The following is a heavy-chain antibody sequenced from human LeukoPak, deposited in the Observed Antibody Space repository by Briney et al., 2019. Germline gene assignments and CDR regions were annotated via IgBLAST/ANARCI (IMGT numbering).Heavy chain of an antibody. CDR1: GFTFSTYA. Sequence: PGGSLRLSCAASGFTFSTYAMSWVRQAPGKGLQLVSSISGNGGSTYFADSVKGRCTISRDNSKSTLYLQMNSLRADDTAVYYCAKGGQNYDFWRFDYWGQGTVVTVSS. CDR2: ISGNGGST. J-gene: IGHJ4*02. CDR3: AKGGQNYDFWRFDY. D-gene: IGHD3-3*01. V-gene: IGHV3-23*01.